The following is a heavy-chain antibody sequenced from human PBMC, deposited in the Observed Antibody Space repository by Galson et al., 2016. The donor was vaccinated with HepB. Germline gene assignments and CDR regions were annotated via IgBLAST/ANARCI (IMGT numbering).Heavy chain of an antibody. D-gene: IGHD6-19*01. Sequence: SLRLSCAASGFTFDDYAMHWVRHSPGKGLEWVAGINWDSGTVFYADSVKGRFTISRDNNRNSIYLQMDNLSVEDTAFYFCARDPYQWLSKYYFDYWSQGALVTVSS. V-gene: IGHV3-9*01. J-gene: IGHJ4*02. CDR3: ARDPYQWLSKYYFDY. CDR1: GFTFDDYA. CDR2: INWDSGTV.